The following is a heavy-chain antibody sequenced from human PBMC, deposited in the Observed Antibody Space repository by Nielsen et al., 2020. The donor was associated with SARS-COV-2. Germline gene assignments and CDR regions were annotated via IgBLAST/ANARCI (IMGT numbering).Heavy chain of an antibody. J-gene: IGHJ4*02. V-gene: IGHV3-48*02. CDR1: GFTFSSDS. CDR3: ARDISGSSY. Sequence: GESLKISCPASGFTFSSDSMNWVRQAPAEGLEWVSYISSTSSTIYYADSVKGRFTISRDNAKTSLFLQMNSLRDEDTAVYYCARDISGSSYWGQGTLVTVSS. D-gene: IGHD1-26*01. CDR2: ISSTSSTI.